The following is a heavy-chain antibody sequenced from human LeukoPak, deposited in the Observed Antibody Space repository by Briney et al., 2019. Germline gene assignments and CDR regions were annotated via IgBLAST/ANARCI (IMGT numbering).Heavy chain of an antibody. D-gene: IGHD2-21*02. CDR3: ARGRQHIVVATAFDY. CDR2: IIPIFGTA. V-gene: IGHV1-69*01. CDR1: GGTFSSYA. J-gene: IGHJ4*02. Sequence: SVKVSCKASGGTFSSYAISWVRQAPGQGLEWMGGIIPIFGTANYAQKFQGRVTITADESTSTAYMELSSLRSEDTAVYYCARGRQHIVVATAFDYWGQGTLVTVSS.